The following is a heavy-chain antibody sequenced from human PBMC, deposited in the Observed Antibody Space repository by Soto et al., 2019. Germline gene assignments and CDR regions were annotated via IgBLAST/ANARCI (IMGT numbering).Heavy chain of an antibody. Sequence: GESLKISCKGSGYSFTIYWIGWVRQMPGKGLEWMGIIYPGDSDTRYSPSFQGQVTISADTSISTAYLEWSSLKASDTAIYYCARHVYYDVLKKNYWGQGTLVTVSS. D-gene: IGHD3-9*01. J-gene: IGHJ4*02. V-gene: IGHV5-51*01. CDR2: IYPGDSDT. CDR3: ARHVYYDVLKKNY. CDR1: GYSFTIYW.